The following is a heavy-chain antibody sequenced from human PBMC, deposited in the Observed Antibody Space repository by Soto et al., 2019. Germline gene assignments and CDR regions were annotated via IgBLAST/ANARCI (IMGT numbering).Heavy chain of an antibody. CDR1: GFTFSSYG. D-gene: IGHD4-17*01. V-gene: IGHV3-33*01. CDR3: ARGPMTTVTTWGDWYFDL. Sequence: QVQLVESGGGVVQPGRSLRLSCVTSGFTFSSYGMHWVRQGPGKGLEWVAVIWYDGTIKYYADSVNGRFTISRDDSKNTLYLQMNSLRAEDTAVYYCARGPMTTVTTWGDWYFDLWGRGPLVTVSS. J-gene: IGHJ2*01. CDR2: IWYDGTIK.